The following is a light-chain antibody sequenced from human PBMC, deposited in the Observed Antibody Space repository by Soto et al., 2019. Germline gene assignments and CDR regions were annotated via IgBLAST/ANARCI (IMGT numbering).Light chain of an antibody. V-gene: IGKV1-39*01. CDR2: AAS. CDR1: QTIDSP. Sequence: DIQMTQSPSSLSASVGDRVTVTCRATQTIDSPLNWYHQKPGKAPKLLIYAASSLQSGVPSRFSGSGSGTDFTLTISSLQPEDFATYYGQQSHSSPYTVGQGTKLELK. J-gene: IGKJ2*01. CDR3: QQSHSSPYT.